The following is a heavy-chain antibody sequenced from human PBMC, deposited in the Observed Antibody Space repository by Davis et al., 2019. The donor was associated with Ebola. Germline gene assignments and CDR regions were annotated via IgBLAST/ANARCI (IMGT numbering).Heavy chain of an antibody. CDR1: GYTFTSYG. Sequence: ASVEVSCKASGYTFTSYGISWVRQAPGQGLEWMGWISAYNGNTNYAQKLQGRVTMTTDTSTSTAYMELRSLRSEDTAVYYCAREVQGYCTGGVCYTGLYFDYWGQGTLVTVSS. J-gene: IGHJ4*02. V-gene: IGHV1-18*01. CDR3: AREVQGYCTGGVCYTGLYFDY. CDR2: ISAYNGNT. D-gene: IGHD2-8*02.